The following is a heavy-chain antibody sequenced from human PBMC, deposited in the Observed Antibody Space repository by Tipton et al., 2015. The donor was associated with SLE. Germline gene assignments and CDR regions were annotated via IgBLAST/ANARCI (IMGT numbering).Heavy chain of an antibody. CDR1: GFTVSTYS. Sequence: SLRLSCAVSGFTVSTYSLNWVRQAPGKGLEWVSYISSSGSMIYYADSVKGRFTISRDNAKNSLYLQMNSLRAEDTAVYYCAREGPSWYYYYYMDVWGKGTTVTVSS. J-gene: IGHJ6*03. D-gene: IGHD2-15*01. CDR2: ISSSGSMI. CDR3: AREGPSWYYYYYMDV. V-gene: IGHV3-48*04.